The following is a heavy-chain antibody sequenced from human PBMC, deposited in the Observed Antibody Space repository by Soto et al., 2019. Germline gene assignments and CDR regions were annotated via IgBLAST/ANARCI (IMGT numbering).Heavy chain of an antibody. D-gene: IGHD1-26*01. CDR3: ARTYSGSYRHGKEIDY. CDR2: IDPSDSYT. V-gene: IGHV5-10-1*01. CDR1: GYSFTSYW. J-gene: IGHJ4*02. Sequence: EVQLVQSGAEVKKPGESLRISCKGSGYSFTSYWISWVRQMPGKGLEWMGRIDPSDSYTNYSPSFQGHVTISADKSISTAYLQRSSLKASDTAMYYCARTYSGSYRHGKEIDYWGQGTLVTVSS.